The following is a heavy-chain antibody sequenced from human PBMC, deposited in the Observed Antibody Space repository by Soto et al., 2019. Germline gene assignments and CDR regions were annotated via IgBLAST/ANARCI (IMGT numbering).Heavy chain of an antibody. J-gene: IGHJ4*02. D-gene: IGHD1-1*01. CDR3: TRDFSVPRVQLELVPAVDY. V-gene: IGHV3-49*03. CDR2: IRSKAYGGTT. Sequence: GGSLRLSCTASGFTFGDYAMSWFRQAPGKGLEWVGFIRSKAYGGTTEYAASVKGRFTISRDDSKSIAYLQMNSLKTEDTAVYYCTRDFSVPRVQLELVPAVDYWGQGTLVTVSS. CDR1: GFTFGDYA.